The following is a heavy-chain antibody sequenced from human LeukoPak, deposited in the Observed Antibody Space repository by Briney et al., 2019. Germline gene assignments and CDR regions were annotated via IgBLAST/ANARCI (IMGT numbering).Heavy chain of an antibody. CDR2: IIPIFGTA. J-gene: IGHJ4*02. V-gene: IGHV1-69*05. CDR3: ARTRKVGGPLDY. CDR1: GGTFSSYA. D-gene: IGHD1-26*01. Sequence: SVKVSCKASGGTFSSYAISWVRQAPGQGLEWMGGIIPIFGTANYAQKFQGRVTIATDESTSTAYMELSSLRSEDTAVYYCARTRKVGGPLDYWGQGTLVTVSS.